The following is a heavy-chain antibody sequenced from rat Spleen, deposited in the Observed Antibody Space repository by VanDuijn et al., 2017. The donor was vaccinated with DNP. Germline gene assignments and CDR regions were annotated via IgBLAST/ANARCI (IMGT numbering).Heavy chain of an antibody. CDR1: EFTFNNYW. V-gene: IGHV5-31*01. CDR3: ARGGRSYFDY. CDR2: LSNGGDST. D-gene: IGHD1-11*01. Sequence: EVQLVESGGDLVQPGRSLKLSCVASEFTFNNYWMTWIRQVPGKGLEWVASLSNGGDSTYYPDSVKGRFTISRDNAKNTLYLQMNSLRSEDTATYYCARGGRSYFDYWGQGVMVTVSS. J-gene: IGHJ2*01.